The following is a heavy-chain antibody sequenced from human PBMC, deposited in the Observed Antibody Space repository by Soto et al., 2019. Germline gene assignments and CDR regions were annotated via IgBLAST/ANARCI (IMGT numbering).Heavy chain of an antibody. CDR2: IYSGGTT. CDR3: ARXXXXSDXRGWFDP. V-gene: IGHV3-66*01. D-gene: IGHD2-21*01. Sequence: EVQLVESGGGLVQPGGSLRLSCAASGFTVSSNYMSWVRQAPGKGLEWVSVIYSGGTTYYADSVKGRFTISRDNSKNTXYLXMXSLXAEDTAVXXXARXXXXSDXRGWFDPWGQGTLVTVSS. CDR1: GFTVSSNY. J-gene: IGHJ5*02.